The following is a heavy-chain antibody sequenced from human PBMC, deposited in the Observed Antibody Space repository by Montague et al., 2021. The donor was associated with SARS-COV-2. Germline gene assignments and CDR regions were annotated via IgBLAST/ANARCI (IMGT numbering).Heavy chain of an antibody. CDR1: GASVGSSD. Sequence: SETLSLTCTVTGASVGSSDWGWIRQSPGKGLEWTGYSYSVGSTDYNPSLKSRATTSRDTSKNQFSLKVGSVTAADTAVYYCARETMTADAFDIWGQGTMVTVSS. J-gene: IGHJ3*02. V-gene: IGHV4-59*02. CDR3: ARETMTADAFDI. CDR2: SYSVGST. D-gene: IGHD1-14*01.